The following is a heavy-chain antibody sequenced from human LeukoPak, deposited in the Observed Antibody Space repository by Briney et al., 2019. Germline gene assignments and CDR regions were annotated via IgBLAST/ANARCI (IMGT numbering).Heavy chain of an antibody. V-gene: IGHV3-49*03. Sequence: PGRSLRLSCKGSGVTFGDYAVTWFRQAPGKGLGRVGFVRTKTHGGAPETAASVKGRFNVSTDDSEGIAYLQMTSLRTEDTAMYYCARVNFRDYRGYTWFEPWGQGTLVTVSS. CDR3: ARVNFRDYRGYTWFEP. J-gene: IGHJ5*02. CDR1: GVTFGDYA. CDR2: VRTKTHGGAP. D-gene: IGHD3-10*01.